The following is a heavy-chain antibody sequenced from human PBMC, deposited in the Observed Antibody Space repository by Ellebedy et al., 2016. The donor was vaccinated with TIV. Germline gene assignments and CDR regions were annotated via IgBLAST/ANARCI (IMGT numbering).Heavy chain of an antibody. CDR3: ASGVGGEFWSGYHYNYYGMDV. D-gene: IGHD3-3*01. CDR2: INPIGGSP. J-gene: IGHJ6*02. Sequence: AASVKVSCKASGYTFTAYYMHWVRQAPGQGLEWMGIINPIGGSPSYAQKFQGRVTMTTDTSTSTAYMELRSLRSDDTAVYYCASGVGGEFWSGYHYNYYGMDVWGQGTTVTVSS. CDR1: GYTFTAYY. V-gene: IGHV1-46*01.